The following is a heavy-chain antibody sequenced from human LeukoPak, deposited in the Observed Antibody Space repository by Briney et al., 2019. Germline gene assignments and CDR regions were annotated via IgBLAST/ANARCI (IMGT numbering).Heavy chain of an antibody. J-gene: IGHJ4*02. Sequence: PGGSLRLSCAASGFTVSNNYMTWVRQAPGKGLEWVSVIYSGGDTNYADSVKDRFTISRDNSKNTLYLQMNSLRAEDTAVYYCAKETPFYGSGMYYFDYWGQGTLVTVSS. CDR3: AKETPFYGSGMYYFDY. V-gene: IGHV3-66*01. CDR1: GFTVSNNY. CDR2: IYSGGDT. D-gene: IGHD3-10*01.